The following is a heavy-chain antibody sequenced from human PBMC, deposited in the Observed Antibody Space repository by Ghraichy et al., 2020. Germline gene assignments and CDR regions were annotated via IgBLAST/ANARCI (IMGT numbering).Heavy chain of an antibody. D-gene: IGHD3-10*01. Sequence: GGSLRLSCAASGFTVSSNYMSWVRQAPGKGLEWVSVIYSGGSTYYADSVKGRFTISRDNSKNTLYLQMNSLRAEDTAVYYCARHYGSGSYGLDYWGQGTLVTVSS. V-gene: IGHV3-53*01. J-gene: IGHJ4*02. CDR2: IYSGGST. CDR1: GFTVSSNY. CDR3: ARHYGSGSYGLDY.